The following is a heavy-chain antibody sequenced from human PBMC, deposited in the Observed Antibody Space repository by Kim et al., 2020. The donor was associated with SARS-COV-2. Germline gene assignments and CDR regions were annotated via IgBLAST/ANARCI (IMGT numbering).Heavy chain of an antibody. J-gene: IGHJ6*02. CDR1: GYSFTSYW. CDR2: IDPSDSYT. CDR3: ARGIGYCSSTSCYGGWYYYYGMDV. V-gene: IGHV5-10-1*01. Sequence: GESLKISCKGSGYSFTSYWISWVRQMPGKGLEWMGRIDPSDSYTNYSPSFQGHVTISADKSISTAYLQWSSLKASDTAMYYCARGIGYCSSTSCYGGWYYYYGMDVWGQGTTVTVSS. D-gene: IGHD2-2*01.